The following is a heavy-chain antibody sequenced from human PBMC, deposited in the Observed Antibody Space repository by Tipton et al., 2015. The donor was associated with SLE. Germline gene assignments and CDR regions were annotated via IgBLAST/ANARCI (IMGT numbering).Heavy chain of an antibody. V-gene: IGHV3-74*01. Sequence: SLRLSCAASGFTFSSYEMNWVRQAPGKGLVWVSRINSDGSSTSYADSVKGRFTISRDNAKNTLYLQMNSLRAEDTAVYYCAREGQWLPRDAFDIWGQGTMVTVSS. J-gene: IGHJ3*02. CDR2: INSDGSST. CDR3: AREGQWLPRDAFDI. D-gene: IGHD6-19*01. CDR1: GFTFSSYE.